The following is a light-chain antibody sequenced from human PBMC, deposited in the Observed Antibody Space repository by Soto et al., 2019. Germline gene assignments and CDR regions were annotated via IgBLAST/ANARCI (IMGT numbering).Light chain of an antibody. V-gene: IGLV1-44*01. CDR3: EALDDSMNGYV. J-gene: IGLJ1*01. CDR2: FNI. Sequence: QSVLSQPPSASGTPGQRVTISCSGSSSNIGSNTVNWYQKFPGTAPKLLIYFNIQRPSGVPDRFSGSKSGTSASLAISGLQSEDEADSYCEALDDSMNGYVFGTWTKVTVL. CDR1: SSNIGSNT.